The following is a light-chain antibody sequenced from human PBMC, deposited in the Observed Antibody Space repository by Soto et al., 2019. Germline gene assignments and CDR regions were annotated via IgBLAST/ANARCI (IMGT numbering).Light chain of an antibody. Sequence: DIQMTQSPSSLSASMGDRVTISCRASQSISNSLNWYQKKPGKAPNLLIYGTSGLHSGVPSRFSGSGSGTDFTLTISSLQRGDFATYYCQQSYSSLWTFGQGTKVDIK. J-gene: IGKJ1*01. CDR2: GTS. CDR3: QQSYSSLWT. V-gene: IGKV1-39*01. CDR1: QSISNS.